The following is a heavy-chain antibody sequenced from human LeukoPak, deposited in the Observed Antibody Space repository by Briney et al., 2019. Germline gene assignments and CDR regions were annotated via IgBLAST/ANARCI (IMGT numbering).Heavy chain of an antibody. V-gene: IGHV4-30-2*01. CDR3: ARANSYYYDSSGSNPYFDY. J-gene: IGHJ4*02. D-gene: IGHD3-22*01. CDR2: IYHSGST. Sequence: SEILSLTCTVSGGSISSSSYYWGWIRQPPGKGLEWIGYIYHSGSTYYNPSLKSRVTISVDRSKNQFSLKLSSVTAADTAVYYCARANSYYYDSSGSNPYFDYWGQGTLVTVSS. CDR1: GGSISSSSYY.